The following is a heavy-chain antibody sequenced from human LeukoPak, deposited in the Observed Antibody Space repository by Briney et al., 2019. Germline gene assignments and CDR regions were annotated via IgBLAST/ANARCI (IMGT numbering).Heavy chain of an antibody. CDR1: GFTFSDYY. J-gene: IGHJ6*03. CDR2: ISSSGSTI. CDR3: AKDIRYDSSGGMDV. V-gene: IGHV3-11*01. D-gene: IGHD3-22*01. Sequence: PGGSLRLSCAASGFTFSDYYMSWIRQAPGKGLEWVSYISSSGSTIYYADSVKGRFTISRDNAKNSLYLQMNSLRAEDMALYYCAKDIRYDSSGGMDVWGKGTTVTVSS.